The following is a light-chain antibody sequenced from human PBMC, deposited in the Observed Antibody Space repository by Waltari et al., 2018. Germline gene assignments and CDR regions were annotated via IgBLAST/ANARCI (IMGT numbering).Light chain of an antibody. CDR1: QGISSY. Sequence: IQLTQSPSSLSASVGDRVTITCRASQGISSYLAWHQQKPGKAPKLLIYAASTLQSGVPSRFSGSGSGTDFTLTISSLQPEDFATYYCQQLNGYPPWTFGQGTKLEIK. V-gene: IGKV1-9*01. J-gene: IGKJ2*02. CDR3: QQLNGYPPWT. CDR2: AAS.